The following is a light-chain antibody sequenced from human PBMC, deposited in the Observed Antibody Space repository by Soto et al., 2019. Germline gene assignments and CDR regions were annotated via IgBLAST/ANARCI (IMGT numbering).Light chain of an antibody. CDR1: QDISDF. CDR3: LQKYFYPFT. CDR2: DAS. V-gene: IGKV1-6*02. J-gene: IGKJ3*01. Sequence: QMTQSPSSLSASVGDRVTITCQASQDISDFLNWYQQKPGAAPKLLIYDASNLQSGVPARFSGSGSGTDFTLTISSLQPEDFATYYCLQKYFYPFTFGPGTKVDI.